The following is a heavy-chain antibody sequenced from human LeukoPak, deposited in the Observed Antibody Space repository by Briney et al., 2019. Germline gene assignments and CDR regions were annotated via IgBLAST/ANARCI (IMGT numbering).Heavy chain of an antibody. Sequence: GGFLRLSCAASGFFFNNYAMSWVRQAPGKGLEWVPSISGTGATTYYADSVKGRFAISRDNSKNTLYLQMSSLRAEDTAVYYCAKDQRFGDLDDYRGQGTLVTVSS. D-gene: IGHD3-10*01. V-gene: IGHV3-23*01. CDR1: GFFFNNYA. CDR3: AKDQRFGDLDDY. J-gene: IGHJ4*02. CDR2: ISGTGATT.